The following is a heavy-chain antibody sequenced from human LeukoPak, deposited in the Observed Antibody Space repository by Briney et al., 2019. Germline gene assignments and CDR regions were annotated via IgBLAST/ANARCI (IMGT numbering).Heavy chain of an antibody. Sequence: GGSLRLSCAASGFTFISYEMNWVRQASGKGLEWVSYISSSGGSAIYYADSVKGRFTISRDNAKISLYLQMNSLRAEDTAVYYCARTDYGMDVWGQGTMVTVSS. CDR3: ARTDYGMDV. V-gene: IGHV3-48*03. CDR1: GFTFISYE. J-gene: IGHJ6*02. CDR2: ISSSGGSAI.